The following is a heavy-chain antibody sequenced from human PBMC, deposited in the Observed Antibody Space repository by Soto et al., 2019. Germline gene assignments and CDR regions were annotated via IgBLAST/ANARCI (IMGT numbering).Heavy chain of an antibody. Sequence: GGSLRLSCAASGFTFDDYAMHWVRQAPGKGLEWVSGISWNSGSIGYADSVKGRFTISRDNAKNSLYLQMNSLRAEDTALYYCAKGLNLGQWLFEGAFDIWGQGTMVTVSS. J-gene: IGHJ3*02. V-gene: IGHV3-9*01. CDR2: ISWNSGSI. CDR1: GFTFDDYA. D-gene: IGHD6-19*01. CDR3: AKGLNLGQWLFEGAFDI.